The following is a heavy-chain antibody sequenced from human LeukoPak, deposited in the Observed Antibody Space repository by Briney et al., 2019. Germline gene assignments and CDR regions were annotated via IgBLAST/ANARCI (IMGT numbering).Heavy chain of an antibody. D-gene: IGHD1-26*01. CDR3: ARAVGATRRYFNY. J-gene: IGHJ4*02. CDR2: INPSGGST. Sequence: ASVKVSCKASGYTFTSYYTHWVRQAPGQGLEWMGIINPSGGSTSYAQKFQDRVTMTRDTSTSTVYMELSSLRSEDTAVYYCARAVGATRRYFNYWGQGTLVTVSS. V-gene: IGHV1-46*01. CDR1: GYTFTSYY.